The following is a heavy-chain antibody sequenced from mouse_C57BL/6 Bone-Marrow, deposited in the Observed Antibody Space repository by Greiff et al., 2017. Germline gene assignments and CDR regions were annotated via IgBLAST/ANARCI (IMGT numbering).Heavy chain of an antibody. D-gene: IGHD2-3*01. CDR1: GYTFTDYY. J-gene: IGHJ4*01. Sequence: VQLQQSGPVLVKPGASVKMSCKASGYTFTDYYMNWAKQSHGKSLEWIGVINPYNGGTSYNQKFKGKATLTVDKSSSTAYMELNSLTSEDSAVYYCARDDGYYDAMDYWGQGTSVTVSS. V-gene: IGHV1-19*01. CDR3: ARDDGYYDAMDY. CDR2: INPYNGGT.